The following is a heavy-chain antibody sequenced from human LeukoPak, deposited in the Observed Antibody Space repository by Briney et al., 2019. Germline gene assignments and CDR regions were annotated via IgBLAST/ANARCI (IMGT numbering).Heavy chain of an antibody. CDR1: GGSISGGSWY. Sequence: SETLSLTCAVSGGSISGGSWYWSWIRQPAGKGLDGVVRIYSSGSTNYNPSLKSRVTISVDTSKNQFSLKLSSVTAADTAVYYCARAPDWYFDLGGRGTLVSVSS. CDR2: IYSSGST. J-gene: IGHJ2*01. V-gene: IGHV4-61*02. D-gene: IGHD2-2*01. CDR3: ARAPDWYFDL.